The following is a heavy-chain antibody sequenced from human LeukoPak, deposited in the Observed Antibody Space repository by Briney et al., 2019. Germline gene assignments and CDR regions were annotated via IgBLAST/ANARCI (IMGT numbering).Heavy chain of an antibody. CDR3: ASYIRRAGSSGNYYYYMDV. CDR1: GGTFSSYA. D-gene: IGHD6-6*01. J-gene: IGHJ6*03. Sequence: SVKVSCKASGGTFSSYAISWVRQAPGQGLEWMGGIIPIFGTANYAQKFQGRVTITTDESTSTAYMELSSLRSEDTAVYYCASYIRRAGSSGNYYYYMDVWGKGTTVTVSS. CDR2: IIPIFGTA. V-gene: IGHV1-69*05.